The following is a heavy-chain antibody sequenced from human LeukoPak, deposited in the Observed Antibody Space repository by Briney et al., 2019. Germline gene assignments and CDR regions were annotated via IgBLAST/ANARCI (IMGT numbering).Heavy chain of an antibody. D-gene: IGHD5-24*01. Sequence: ASVKVSCKASGYTFTSYDINWVRQATGQGLEWMGWMNPNSGNTGYAQTFQGRVTMTRDMSTSTVSMELSGLRSEDTAVYYCARDGGDGYKANWFDTWGQGTLVTVSS. V-gene: IGHV1-8*02. CDR2: MNPNSGNT. CDR1: GYTFTSYD. J-gene: IGHJ5*02. CDR3: ARDGGDGYKANWFDT.